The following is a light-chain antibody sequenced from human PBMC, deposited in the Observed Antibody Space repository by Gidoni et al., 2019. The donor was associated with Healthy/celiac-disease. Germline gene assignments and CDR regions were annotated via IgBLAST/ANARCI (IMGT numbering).Light chain of an antibody. Sequence: EIVLTQSPATLSLSPGERATLSCRASQSVSSYLAWYQQKPGQAPRLPIYDASNRATGIPARFSGSGSGTDFTLTISSLEPEDFAVYYCQQRSNWPWTFXQXTKVEIK. J-gene: IGKJ1*01. CDR2: DAS. CDR1: QSVSSY. CDR3: QQRSNWPWT. V-gene: IGKV3-11*01.